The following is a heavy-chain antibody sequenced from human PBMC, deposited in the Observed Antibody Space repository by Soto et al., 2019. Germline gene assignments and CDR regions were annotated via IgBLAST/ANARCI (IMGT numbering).Heavy chain of an antibody. CDR2: IYWDDDK. CDR3: ARPIVVVPAAMKGCAFDI. Sequence: QITLKESGPTLVKPTQTLTLTCTFSGFSLSTSGVGVGWIRQPPGKALEWLALIYWDDDKRYSPSLKSRLTITKDTSKNQVVLTMTNMDPVDTATYYCARPIVVVPAAMKGCAFDIWGQGTMVTVSS. CDR1: GFSLSTSGVG. D-gene: IGHD2-2*01. J-gene: IGHJ3*02. V-gene: IGHV2-5*02.